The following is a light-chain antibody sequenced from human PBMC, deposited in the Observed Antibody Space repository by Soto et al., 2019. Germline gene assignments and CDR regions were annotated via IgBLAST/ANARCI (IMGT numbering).Light chain of an antibody. CDR2: AAS. CDR1: QSISSY. CDR3: QQSYTTPVYS. Sequence: DIQMTQSPSSLSASVGDRVTITCRVSQSISSYLNWYQQKPGEAPKLLIYAASNLQSGVPSRFSGSGSGTDFTLTISSLQPEDFATYFCQQSYTTPVYSFGQGTKVDIK. V-gene: IGKV1-39*01. J-gene: IGKJ2*01.